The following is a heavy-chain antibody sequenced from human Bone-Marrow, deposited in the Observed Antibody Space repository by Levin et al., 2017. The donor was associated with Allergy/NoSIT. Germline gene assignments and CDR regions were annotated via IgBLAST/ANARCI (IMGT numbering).Heavy chain of an antibody. CDR3: ARDLACLVKYCSSTSHLPGDYYYYGMDV. D-gene: IGHD2-2*01. V-gene: IGHV1-18*01. Sequence: GESLKISCKASGYTFTSYGISWVRQAPGQGLEWMGWISAYNGNTNYAQKLQGRVTMTTDTSTSTAYMELRSLRSDDTAVYYCARDLACLVKYCSSTSHLPGDYYYYGMDVWGQGTTVTVSS. J-gene: IGHJ6*02. CDR2: ISAYNGNT. CDR1: GYTFTSYG.